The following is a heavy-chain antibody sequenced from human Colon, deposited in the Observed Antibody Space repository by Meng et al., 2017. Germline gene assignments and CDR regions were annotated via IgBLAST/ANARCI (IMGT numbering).Heavy chain of an antibody. J-gene: IGHJ4*02. CDR1: AGPFCGYY. V-gene: IGHV4-34*02. CDR2: INHSGDT. Sequence: QVPLQQWGPGLLKPSETLTLTCAITAGPFCGYYWSWIRQAPGKGLEWIGEINHSGDTHYNPSLKSRVSMSFDTSKKQFSLHLSSVTAADTAVYYCSSLLTLDYWGPGTLVTVSS. D-gene: IGHD2-15*01. CDR3: SSLLTLDY.